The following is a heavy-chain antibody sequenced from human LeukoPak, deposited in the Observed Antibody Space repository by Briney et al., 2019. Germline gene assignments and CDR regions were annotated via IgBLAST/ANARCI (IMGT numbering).Heavy chain of an antibody. V-gene: IGHV3-66*01. CDR3: ARYLAVAFDY. J-gene: IGHJ4*02. CDR1: GFTFSSCA. Sequence: GGSLRLSCAASGFTFSSCAMSWVRQAPGKGLEWVSVIYSGGSTYYADSVKGRFTISRDNSKNTLYLQMNSLRAEDTAVYYCARYLAVAFDYWGQGTLVTVSS. CDR2: IYSGGST. D-gene: IGHD6-19*01.